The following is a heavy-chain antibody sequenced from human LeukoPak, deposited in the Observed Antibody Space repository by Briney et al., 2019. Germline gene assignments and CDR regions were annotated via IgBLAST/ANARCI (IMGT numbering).Heavy chain of an antibody. D-gene: IGHD3-9*01. CDR2: IYYSGST. Sequence: SETLSLTCTVSGGSISSYYWSWIRQPPGKGLEWIGYIYYSGSTNYNPSLKSRVTISVDTSKNQLSLKLSSVTAADTAVYYCARDAIVLDYWGQGTLVTVSS. CDR1: GGSISSYY. J-gene: IGHJ4*02. V-gene: IGHV4-59*01. CDR3: ARDAIVLDY.